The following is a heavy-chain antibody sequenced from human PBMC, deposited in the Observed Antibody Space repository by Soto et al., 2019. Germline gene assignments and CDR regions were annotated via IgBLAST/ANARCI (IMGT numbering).Heavy chain of an antibody. V-gene: IGHV4-31*03. Sequence: SETLSLTCTVSGGSIGRGGYYWSWIRQHPGKGLEWIGYIYYSGSTYYNPSLKSRVTISVDTSKNQFSLKLSSVTAADTAVYYCARVEVTDYYGSGSYIDYWGQGTLVTVSS. CDR3: ARVEVTDYYGSGSYIDY. J-gene: IGHJ4*02. CDR1: GGSIGRGGYY. CDR2: IYYSGST. D-gene: IGHD3-10*01.